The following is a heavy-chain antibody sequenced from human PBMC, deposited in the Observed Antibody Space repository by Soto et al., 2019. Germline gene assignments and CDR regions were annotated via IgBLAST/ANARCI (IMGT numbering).Heavy chain of an antibody. CDR3: ARLTANDAFDI. J-gene: IGHJ3*02. CDR2: IYYSGST. CDR1: GGSISSYY. Sequence: SETLSLTCTVSGGSISSYYWSWFRQPPGKGLEWIGSIYYSGSTNYNPSLKSRVTISVDTSKNQFSLKLSSVTAAVTAVYYCARLTANDAFDIWGQGTMVTVSS. V-gene: IGHV4-59*08.